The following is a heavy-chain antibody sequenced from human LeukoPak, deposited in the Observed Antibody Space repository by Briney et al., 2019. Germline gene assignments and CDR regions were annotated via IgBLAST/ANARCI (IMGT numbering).Heavy chain of an antibody. J-gene: IGHJ6*02. CDR2: ISAYNGNT. CDR3: ARDDELLWFGELSRRHYYGMDV. CDR1: GGTFSSYA. Sequence: ASVKVSCKASGGTFSSYAISWVRQAPGQGLEWMGWISAYNGNTNYAQKLQGRVTMTTDTSTSTAYMELRSLRSDDTAVYYCARDDELLWFGELSRRHYYGMDVWGQGTTVTVSS. V-gene: IGHV1-18*01. D-gene: IGHD3-10*01.